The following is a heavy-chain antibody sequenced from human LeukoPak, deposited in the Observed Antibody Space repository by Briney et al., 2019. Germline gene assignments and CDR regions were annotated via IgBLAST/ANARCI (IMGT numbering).Heavy chain of an antibody. J-gene: IGHJ4*02. CDR2: IKSKTDGGTT. V-gene: IGHV3-15*01. CDR1: GFTFSNAW. Sequence: GGSLRLSCAASGFTFSNAWMSWVRQAPGKGLERVGRIKSKTDGGTTGYAAPVKGRFTISRDDSKNTLYLQMNSLKTEDTAVYYCTTAEYYDILTGYSDWGQGTLVTVSS. D-gene: IGHD3-9*01. CDR3: TTAEYYDILTGYSD.